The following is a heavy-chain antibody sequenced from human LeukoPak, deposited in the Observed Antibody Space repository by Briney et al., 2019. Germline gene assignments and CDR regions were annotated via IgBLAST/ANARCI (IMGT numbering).Heavy chain of an antibody. CDR2: MNPNSGNT. V-gene: IGHV1-8*03. J-gene: IGHJ4*02. CDR1: GYTFTSYD. D-gene: IGHD6-13*01. CDR3: ARVRWYSSSWFDY. Sequence: GASVKVSCKASGYTFTSYDINWVRQATGQGLEWMGWMNPNSGNTGYAQKFQGRVTITRNTSISTAYMELSSLRSEDTAVYYCARVRWYSSSWFDYWGQGTLVTVSS.